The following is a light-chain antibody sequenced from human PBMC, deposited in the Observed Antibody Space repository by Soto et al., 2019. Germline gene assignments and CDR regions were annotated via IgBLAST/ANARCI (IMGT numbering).Light chain of an antibody. Sequence: QAVVTRPPSVSGAPGQRVTISCTGSSSNIGAGYDVHWYQQLPGAAPKLLIYANKNRPAGVPDRFSASKSGTSASLAITGLQAEDEADYYCQSYDSSPSGYVFGTGTKVTVL. CDR3: QSYDSSPSGYV. J-gene: IGLJ1*01. CDR2: ANK. CDR1: SSNIGAGYD. V-gene: IGLV1-40*01.